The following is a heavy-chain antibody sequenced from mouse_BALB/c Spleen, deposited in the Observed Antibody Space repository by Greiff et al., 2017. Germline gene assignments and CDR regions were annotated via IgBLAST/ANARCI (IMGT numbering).Heavy chain of an antibody. J-gene: IGHJ3*01. CDR2: ISIYYDNT. Sequence: QVQLQQSGPELVRPGGSVKISCKGSGYTFTDYAMHWVKQSHAKSLEWIGVISIYYDNTNYNQKFKGKATMTVDKSSSTAYVELARLTSEDSAIYYCAREEVYYDYDGFAYWGQGTLVTVSA. D-gene: IGHD2-4*01. CDR3: AREEVYYDYDGFAY. CDR1: GYTFTDYA. V-gene: IGHV1-67*01.